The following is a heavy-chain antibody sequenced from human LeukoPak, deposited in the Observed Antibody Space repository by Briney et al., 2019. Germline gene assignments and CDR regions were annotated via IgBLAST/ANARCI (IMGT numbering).Heavy chain of an antibody. CDR1: GGSITSGGYY. J-gene: IGHJ3*02. D-gene: IGHD3-10*01. CDR2: IYYSGSS. CDR3: ARLTMVRGLDI. V-gene: IGHV4-31*03. Sequence: PSETLSLTCTVSGGSITSGGYYWSWIRQFPGKGLEWIGHIYYSGSSYYNVSLQSRMTISIATSKIQFSLTLKSVSAADTAVYYCARLTMVRGLDIWGQGTTVTVSS.